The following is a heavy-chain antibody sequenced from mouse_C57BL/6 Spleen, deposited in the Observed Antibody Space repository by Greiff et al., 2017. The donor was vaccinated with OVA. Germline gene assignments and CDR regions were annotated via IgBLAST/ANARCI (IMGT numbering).Heavy chain of an antibody. D-gene: IGHD4-1*02. J-gene: IGHJ3*01. CDR3: ARSPTGTGFAY. Sequence: EVQLQQSGPELVKPGASVKISCKASGYTFTDYYMNWVKQSHGKSLEWIGDINPNNGGTSYNQKFKGKATLTVDKSSSTAYMELRSLTSEDSAVYYCARSPTGTGFAYWGQGTLVTVSA. V-gene: IGHV1-26*01. CDR1: GYTFTDYY. CDR2: INPNNGGT.